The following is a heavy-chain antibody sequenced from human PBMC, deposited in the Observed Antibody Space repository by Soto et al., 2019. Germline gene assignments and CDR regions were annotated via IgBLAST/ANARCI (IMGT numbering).Heavy chain of an antibody. CDR1: GFTFSSYA. CDR3: AKNPDYYDSSGYFDY. J-gene: IGHJ4*02. D-gene: IGHD3-22*01. V-gene: IGHV3-23*01. CDR2: ISGSGGST. Sequence: GGSLRLSCAASGFTFSSYAMSWVRQAPGKWLEWVSAISGSGGSTYYADSVKGRFTISRDNSKNTLYLQMNSLRAEDTAVYYCAKNPDYYDSSGYFDYWGQGXLVTVYS.